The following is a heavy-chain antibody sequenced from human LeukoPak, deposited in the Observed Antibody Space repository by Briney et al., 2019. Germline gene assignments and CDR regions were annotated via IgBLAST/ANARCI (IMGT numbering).Heavy chain of an antibody. CDR1: GGSISSYY. Sequence: SETLSLTCTVSGGSISSYYWSWIRQPPGKGLEWIGYIYYSGSTNYNPSLKSRVTISVDTSKNQFSLKLSSVTAADTAVYYCARDSSGRLLDYWGQGTLVTVSS. D-gene: IGHD6-25*01. J-gene: IGHJ4*02. V-gene: IGHV4-59*01. CDR3: ARDSSGRLLDY. CDR2: IYYSGST.